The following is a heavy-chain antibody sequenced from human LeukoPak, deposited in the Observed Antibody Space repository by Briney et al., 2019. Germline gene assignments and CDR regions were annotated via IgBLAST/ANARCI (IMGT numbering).Heavy chain of an antibody. J-gene: IGHJ6*02. CDR1: GGSFSGYY. V-gene: IGHV4-34*01. CDR3: ATQYDFWSGYYYYYGMDV. D-gene: IGHD3-3*01. Sequence: SETLSLTCAVYGGSFSGYYWSWISQPPGKGLEWIGEINHSGSTNYNPSLKSRVTISVDTSKNQFSLKLSSVTAADTAVYYCATQYDFWSGYYYYYGMDVWGQGTTVTVSS. CDR2: INHSGST.